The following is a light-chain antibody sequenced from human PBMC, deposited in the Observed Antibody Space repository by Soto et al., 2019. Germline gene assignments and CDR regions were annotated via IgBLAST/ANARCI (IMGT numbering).Light chain of an antibody. J-gene: IGLJ2*01. V-gene: IGLV2-23*01. Sequence: QSALTQPASVSGSPGQSITISCTGSSSDVGSYYLVSWYQQHPGKAPKLIIYEGSKRPSGVSNRFSGSKSDNTASLTISGLQAEDEADYYCCSFAGTRVFGRGTKLTVL. CDR1: SSDVGSYYL. CDR3: CSFAGTRV. CDR2: EGS.